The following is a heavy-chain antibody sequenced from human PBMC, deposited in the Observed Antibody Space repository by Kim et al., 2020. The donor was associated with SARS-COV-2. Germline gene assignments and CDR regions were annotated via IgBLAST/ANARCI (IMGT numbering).Heavy chain of an antibody. V-gene: IGHV4-61*01. Sequence: SESLSLTCTVSGGSVSSGCYYWSCLRQPPGKGLEWIGYNYYSGSTNYNSSLESRATLTVDTSKKLFSLTISPVTAAATAVDYGARYGGCIASAAMVYWG. CDR2: NYYSGST. D-gene: IGHD2-2*01. J-gene: IGHJ4*01. CDR3: ARYGGCIASAAMVY. CDR1: GGSVSSGCYY.